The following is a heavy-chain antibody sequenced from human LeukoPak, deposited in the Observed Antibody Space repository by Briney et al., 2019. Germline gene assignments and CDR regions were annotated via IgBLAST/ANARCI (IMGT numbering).Heavy chain of an antibody. D-gene: IGHD6-19*01. CDR1: GGSISRYY. J-gene: IGHJ4*02. CDR2: IYYSGST. Sequence: SETLSLTCTVSGGSISRYYWSWIRQPPGKGLEWIGYIYYSGSTNYNPSLKSRVTISVDTSKNQFSLKLSSVTAADTAVYYCARGTGQWLRAVYYFDYWGQGTLVTVSS. V-gene: IGHV4-59*01. CDR3: ARGTGQWLRAVYYFDY.